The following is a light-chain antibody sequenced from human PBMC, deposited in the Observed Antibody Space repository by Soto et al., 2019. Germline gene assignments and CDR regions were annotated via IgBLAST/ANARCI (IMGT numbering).Light chain of an antibody. CDR1: SSDVGSYNL. J-gene: IGLJ1*01. V-gene: IGLV2-23*02. CDR3: CSYASGSTSNYV. CDR2: EVS. Sequence: QSVLTQPASVSGSPGQSITISCTGTSSDVGSYNLVSWFQQHPGKAPKLIIYEVSKRPSGLSNRFSGSKSGNTASLTISGLQAEDEADSYCCSYASGSTSNYVFGTGTKVPVL.